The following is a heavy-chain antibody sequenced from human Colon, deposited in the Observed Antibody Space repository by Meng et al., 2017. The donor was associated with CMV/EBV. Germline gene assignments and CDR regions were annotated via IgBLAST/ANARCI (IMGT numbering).Heavy chain of an antibody. CDR3: ASRAGDYFDY. CDR1: GGHAMTSD. D-gene: IGHD6-19*01. Sequence: VSCRASGGHAMTSDIHWVRLSPGQGLEWMGWMNPNSGNTAYAQKFQGRVTMTRDSSINTAYMELSSLGSDDAAVYYCASRAGDYFDYWGQGTLVTVSS. J-gene: IGHJ4*02. CDR2: MNPNSGNT. V-gene: IGHV1-8*02.